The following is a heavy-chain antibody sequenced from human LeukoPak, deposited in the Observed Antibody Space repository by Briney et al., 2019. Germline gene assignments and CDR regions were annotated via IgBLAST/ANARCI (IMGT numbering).Heavy chain of an antibody. CDR1: GFSFSTYD. CDR2: LSSTGGTR. V-gene: IGHV3-48*01. Sequence: GGSLRLSCVASGFSFSTYDKNWVRQAPGKGLEWVSYLSSTGGTRYYANSVKGRFTISRDDAKNSLYLQISSLRAEDTAVYYCARAARPKLRFLDFDYWGQGTLLTVSS. J-gene: IGHJ4*02. D-gene: IGHD3-3*01. CDR3: ARAARPKLRFLDFDY.